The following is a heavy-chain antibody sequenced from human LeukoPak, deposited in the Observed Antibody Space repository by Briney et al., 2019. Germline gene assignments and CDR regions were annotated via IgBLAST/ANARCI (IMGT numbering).Heavy chain of an antibody. CDR3: ARTKTRTVTQGFDY. V-gene: IGHV4-39*02. D-gene: IGHD4-17*01. CDR2: ISSSGNT. Sequence: SETLSLTCIVSGGSTSGGNYYWGWIRRPPGKGLEWIGGISSSGNTYYDPSLKSRITISIDTSKNHFSLKLSSVTAADTAVYYCARTKTRTVTQGFDYWGQGTLVTVSS. J-gene: IGHJ4*02. CDR1: GGSTSGGNYY.